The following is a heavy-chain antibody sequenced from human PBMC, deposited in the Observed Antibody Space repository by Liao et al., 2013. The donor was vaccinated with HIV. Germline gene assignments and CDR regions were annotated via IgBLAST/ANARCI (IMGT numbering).Heavy chain of an antibody. Sequence: QVQLQESGPGLVKPSETLSLTCTVSGGSISSYYWSWIRQPAGKGLEWIGRMYTSGSANYNPSLESRVTMSVDTSKNQFSLNLTSVTAADTAVYYCARGGRRDYYSRSDYYYYYMDVWGKGPRSPSP. V-gene: IGHV4-4*07. CDR1: GGSISSYY. CDR3: ARGGRRDYYSRSDYYYYYMDV. D-gene: IGHD4-17*01. CDR2: MYTSGSA. J-gene: IGHJ6*03.